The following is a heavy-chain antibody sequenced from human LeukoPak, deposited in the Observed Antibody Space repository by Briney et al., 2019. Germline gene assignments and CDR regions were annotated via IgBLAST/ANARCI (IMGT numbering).Heavy chain of an antibody. CDR1: GYTFTSYY. CDR2: INPSGGST. D-gene: IGHD6-19*01. CDR3: ARWGAVAGTVDY. J-gene: IGHJ4*02. V-gene: IGHV1-46*01. Sequence: ASVKVSCKASGYTFTSYYMHWVRQAPGQGLEWMGIINPSGGSTSYAQKFQGRVTITADESTSTAYMELSSLRSEDTAVCYCARWGAVAGTVDYWGQGTLVTVSS.